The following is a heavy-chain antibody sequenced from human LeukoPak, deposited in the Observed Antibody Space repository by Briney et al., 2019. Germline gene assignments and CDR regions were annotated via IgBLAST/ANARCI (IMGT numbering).Heavy chain of an antibody. Sequence: PSETLSLTCTVSGGSISSYYWSWIRQPAGKGLEWIGRIYTSGSTNYNPSLKSRVTMSVDTSKNQFSLKLNSVSAADTAVYYCARLTVPLRFDPWGQGTLVTVSS. D-gene: IGHD2-2*01. CDR1: GGSISSYY. CDR3: ARLTVPLRFDP. V-gene: IGHV4-4*07. J-gene: IGHJ5*02. CDR2: IYTSGST.